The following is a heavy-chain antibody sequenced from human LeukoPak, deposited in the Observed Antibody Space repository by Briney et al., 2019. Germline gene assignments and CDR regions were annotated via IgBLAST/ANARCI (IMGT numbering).Heavy chain of an antibody. J-gene: IGHJ4*02. Sequence: SQTLSLTCTVSGGSISSGSYYWSWIRQHPGEGLEWIGHIYYSGSTYYNPSFKNRVIISVDTSKKQFSLNLSSVTAADTAVYYCARGIWYYGSGSYLDYWGQGTLVTVSS. CDR2: IYYSGST. D-gene: IGHD3-10*01. CDR3: ARGIWYYGSGSYLDY. V-gene: IGHV4-31*03. CDR1: GGSISSGSYY.